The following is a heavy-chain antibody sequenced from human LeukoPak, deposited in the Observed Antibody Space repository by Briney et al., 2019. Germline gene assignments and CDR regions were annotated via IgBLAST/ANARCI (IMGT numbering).Heavy chain of an antibody. CDR3: ARSGVVRYYYYGMDV. D-gene: IGHD2-15*01. J-gene: IGHJ6*02. CDR1: GYTFTGYY. V-gene: IGHV1-2*06. CDR2: INPNSGGT. Sequence: ASVNVSCKASGYTFTGYYMHWVRQAPGQGLEWMGRINPNSGGTNYAQKFQGRVTMTRDTSISTAYMELSRLRSDDTAVYYCARSGVVRYYYYGMDVWGQGTTVTVSS.